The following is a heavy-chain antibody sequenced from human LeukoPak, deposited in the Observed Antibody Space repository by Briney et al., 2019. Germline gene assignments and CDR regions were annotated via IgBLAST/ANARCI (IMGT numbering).Heavy chain of an antibody. D-gene: IGHD3-10*01. CDR1: GFPFSSYV. J-gene: IGHJ3*02. CDR3: ARDPTGFGEAGDAFDI. Sequence: QPGGSLRLSCAASGFPFSSYVMHWVRKAPGQGLMWVARINHDGTDTSYADSVKGRFTVSRDNAKNTVYLQMNSLRAEDTAVYYCARDPTGFGEAGDAFDIWGQGTMVTVSS. CDR2: INHDGTDT. V-gene: IGHV3-74*01.